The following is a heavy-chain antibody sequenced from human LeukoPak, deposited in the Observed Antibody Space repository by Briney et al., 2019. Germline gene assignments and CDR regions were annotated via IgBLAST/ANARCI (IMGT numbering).Heavy chain of an antibody. V-gene: IGHV3-23*01. J-gene: IGHJ4*02. Sequence: GGSLRLSCAASGFTFSSYAMSWVRQAPGEGLEWVSAISGGGGSTYHADSVKGRFTISRDNSKNTLYLQMNSLRAEDTAVYYCAKDVQGGAFDYWGQGTLVTVSS. CDR3: AKDVQGGAFDY. D-gene: IGHD1-1*01. CDR1: GFTFSSYA. CDR2: ISGGGGST.